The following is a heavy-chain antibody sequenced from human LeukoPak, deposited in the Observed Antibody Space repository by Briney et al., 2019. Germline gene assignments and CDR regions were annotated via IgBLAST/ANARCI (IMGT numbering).Heavy chain of an antibody. J-gene: IGHJ4*02. CDR2: VYHTGST. D-gene: IGHD4-23*01. Sequence: PSGTLSLTCTVSGDSISSGSWWSWVRQPPGKGLEWIGEVYHTGSTKYSPSLKSRVTISVDKSKNQFSLKVYSVTAADTAMYYCARDLLNEGNHLDYWGQGTLVTVSS. CDR3: ARDLLNEGNHLDY. V-gene: IGHV4-4*02. CDR1: GDSISSGSW.